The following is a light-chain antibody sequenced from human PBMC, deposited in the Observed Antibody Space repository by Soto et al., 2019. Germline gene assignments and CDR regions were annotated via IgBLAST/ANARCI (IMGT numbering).Light chain of an antibody. Sequence: EIVLIQSPATLYLSPGERATLSCRASKSVSSNLAWYQQNPGQALRLLIFDASKRATGIPVRFNGSGSGTDFTLIISSLEPEDFRVYYCQQHSDWPLTFGGGTRVGIK. V-gene: IGKV3-11*01. CDR3: QQHSDWPLT. J-gene: IGKJ4*01. CDR2: DAS. CDR1: KSVSSN.